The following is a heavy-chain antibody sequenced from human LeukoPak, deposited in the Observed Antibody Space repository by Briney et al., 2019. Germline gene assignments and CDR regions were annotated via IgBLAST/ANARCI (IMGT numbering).Heavy chain of an antibody. J-gene: IGHJ4*02. CDR3: ASPYSSGWYSSIDY. V-gene: IGHV3-30-3*01. CDR1: GFTFSSYA. D-gene: IGHD6-19*01. CDR2: ISYDGSNK. Sequence: GGSLRLSCAASGFTFSSYAMHWVRQAPGKGLEWVAVISYDGSNKYYADSVKGRFTISRDNSKNTLYLQMNSLRAEDTAVYYCASPYSSGWYSSIDYWGQGTLVTVSS.